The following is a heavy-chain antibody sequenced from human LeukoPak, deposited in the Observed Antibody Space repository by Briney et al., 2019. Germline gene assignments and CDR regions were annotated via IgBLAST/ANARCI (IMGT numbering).Heavy chain of an antibody. Sequence: PGGSLRLSCAASGFTFSSYSMNWVRQAPGKGLEWVSSISSSSSYIYYADSVKGRFTISRDNAKNSLYLQMNSLRAEDTAVYYCARASGYSNYYGMDVWGQGTTVTVSS. CDR3: ARASGYSNYYGMDV. CDR2: ISSSSSYI. CDR1: GFTFSSYS. J-gene: IGHJ6*02. D-gene: IGHD5-18*01. V-gene: IGHV3-21*01.